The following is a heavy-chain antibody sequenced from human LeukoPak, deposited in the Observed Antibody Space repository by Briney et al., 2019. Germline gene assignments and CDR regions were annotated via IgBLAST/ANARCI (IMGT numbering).Heavy chain of an antibody. CDR3: ARGSLGGSSSWDLDN. D-gene: IGHD6-13*01. CDR1: GGTFSSYA. V-gene: IGHV1-18*01. CDR2: ISTYKSNT. Sequence: ASVKVSCKASGGTFSSYAISWVRQAPGQGLEWMGWISTYKSNTNYAQRFQDRITLTTDPSTSTAYMELRSVRSDDTAVYYCARGSLGGSSSWDLDNWGQGTLVTVS. J-gene: IGHJ4*02.